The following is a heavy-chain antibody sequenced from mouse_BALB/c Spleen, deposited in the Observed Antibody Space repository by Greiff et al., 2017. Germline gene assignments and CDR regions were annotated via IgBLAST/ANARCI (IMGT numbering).Heavy chain of an antibody. J-gene: IGHJ2*01. V-gene: IGHV3-2*02. CDR2: ISYSGST. CDR1: GYSITSDYA. Sequence: EVKLVESGPGLVKPSQSLSLTCTVTGYSITSDYAWNWIRQFPGNKLEWMGYISYSGSTSYNPSLKSRISITRDTSKNQFFLQLNSVTTEDTATYYCAREVGYFDYWGQGTTLTVSS. CDR3: AREVGYFDY.